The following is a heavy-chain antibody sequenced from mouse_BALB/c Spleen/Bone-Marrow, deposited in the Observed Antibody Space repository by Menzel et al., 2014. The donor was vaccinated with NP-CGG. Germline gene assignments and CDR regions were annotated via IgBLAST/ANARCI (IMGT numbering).Heavy chain of an antibody. CDR1: GNTFTSYD. D-gene: IGHD1-2*01. V-gene: IGHV1-85*01. Sequence: VQLQQSGVELVKPGASVKLSCKASGNTFTSYDINWVRQRPEQGLEWIGWIFPGDSTTKYNEKFKGKATLSTDKSSSTVHMQLSTLTSEDSAVYFCVRSRLRDWYFDVWGAGTTVTISS. CDR3: VRSRLRDWYFDV. J-gene: IGHJ1*01. CDR2: IFPGDSTT.